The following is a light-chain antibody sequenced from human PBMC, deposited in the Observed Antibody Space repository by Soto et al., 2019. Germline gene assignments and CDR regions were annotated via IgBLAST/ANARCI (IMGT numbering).Light chain of an antibody. CDR1: QSISNY. CDR2: AAS. J-gene: IGKJ3*01. CDR3: QQSYSTPFT. V-gene: IGKV1-39*01. Sequence: DIQMTQSPSSLSASVGDRLTITCRASQSISNYVNWYQQKPGRAPKLLIYAASGLQGGVPSRFSGSASGTDFHLTIASLQPEDFATYYCQQSYSTPFTFGPGTKVDL.